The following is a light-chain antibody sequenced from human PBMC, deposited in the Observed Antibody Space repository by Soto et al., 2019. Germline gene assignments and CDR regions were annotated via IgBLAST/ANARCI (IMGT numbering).Light chain of an antibody. J-gene: IGKJ1*01. V-gene: IGKV3-15*01. CDR1: QSININ. Sequence: EIVMTQSPATLSVSPGERVTLSCRASQSININLAWYQRKPGQSPRLLFSGASTMATGVPVRFSGSGSGTEFTLSISSLQSEDFAVYFCQQHNNWPPTFVQGTKVEI. CDR3: QQHNNWPPT. CDR2: GAS.